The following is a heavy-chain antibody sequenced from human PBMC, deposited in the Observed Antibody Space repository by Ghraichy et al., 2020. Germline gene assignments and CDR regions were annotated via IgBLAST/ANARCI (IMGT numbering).Heavy chain of an antibody. CDR1: GFTFSNYE. J-gene: IGHJ4*02. CDR2: ISGSGGNT. CDR3: ATHRPYSSVQFDN. V-gene: IGHV3-23*01. Sequence: GESLNISCAASGFTFSNYEMSWVRQAPGKGLEWVSGISGSGGNTYYADSVKGRFTMSRDNSKNTLYLVMSSLRVEDTAVYYCATHRPYSSVQFDNWGQGTLVTVSS. D-gene: IGHD3-22*01.